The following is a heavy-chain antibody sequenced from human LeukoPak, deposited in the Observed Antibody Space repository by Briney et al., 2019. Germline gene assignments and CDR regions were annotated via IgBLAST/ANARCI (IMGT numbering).Heavy chain of an antibody. CDR3: AREDRGGTTYFDY. J-gene: IGHJ4*02. Sequence: GGSLRLSCAASGFTFSSYAMNWVRQAPGKGLEWVANIKTDGSQIYYVDSVKGRFTISRDNSRNTLYLQMNSLRAEDTAVYFCAREDRGGTTYFDYWGQGTLVTVSS. V-gene: IGHV3-7*03. D-gene: IGHD1-7*01. CDR1: GFTFSSYA. CDR2: IKTDGSQI.